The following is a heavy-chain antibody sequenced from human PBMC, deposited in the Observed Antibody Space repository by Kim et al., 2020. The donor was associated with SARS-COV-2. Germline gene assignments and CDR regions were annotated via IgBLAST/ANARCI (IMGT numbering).Heavy chain of an antibody. CDR3: AKWGYQLVQGGS. J-gene: IGHJ5*02. CDR2: ISGNSGST. V-gene: IGHV3-23*01. Sequence: GGSLRLSCAASGFTFSSCAMSWVRQAPGKGLEWVSAISGNSGSTYYADYVKGRFTISRDNSKNTLYLQMNSLRDEDTALYYCAKWGYQLVQGGSWGKG. CDR1: GFTFSSCA. D-gene: IGHD2-2*01.